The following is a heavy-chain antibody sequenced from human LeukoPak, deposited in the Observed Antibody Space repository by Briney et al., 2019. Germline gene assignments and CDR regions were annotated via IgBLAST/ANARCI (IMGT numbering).Heavy chain of an antibody. D-gene: IGHD2-15*01. Sequence: SETLSLTCTVSGGSVSSGLNKWSWIRQPPGKELEWIGDISYSGSASYNPSLRSRVTISLDTSTNQFSLPLGSVTAADTAVYYCAREAECSGGSCYSYGWFDPWGQGTQVIVSS. CDR2: ISYSGSA. V-gene: IGHV4-61*01. J-gene: IGHJ5*02. CDR1: GGSVSSGLNK. CDR3: AREAECSGGSCYSYGWFDP.